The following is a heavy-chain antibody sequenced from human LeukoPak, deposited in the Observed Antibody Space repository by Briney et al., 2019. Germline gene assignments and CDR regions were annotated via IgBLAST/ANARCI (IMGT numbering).Heavy chain of an antibody. CDR1: GFTFDDYA. Sequence: PGGSLRLSCAASGFTFDDYAMHWVRQAPGKGREWVSGISWNSGSIGYADSVKGRFTISRDNAKNSLYLQMNSLRAEDTALYYCAKDPRSHRPYYYYGMDVWGQGTTVTVSS. CDR3: AKDPRSHRPYYYYGMDV. CDR2: ISWNSGSI. V-gene: IGHV3-9*01. J-gene: IGHJ6*02.